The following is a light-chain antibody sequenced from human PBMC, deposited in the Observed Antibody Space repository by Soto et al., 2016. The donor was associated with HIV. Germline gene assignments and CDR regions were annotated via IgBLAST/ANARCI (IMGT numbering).Light chain of an antibody. CDR1: QSISSW. J-gene: IGKJ1*01. CDR3: LQQNSYPWT. Sequence: DIQMTQSPSTLSASVGDRVTITCRASQSISSWLAWYQQKPGKAPKLLIYKASSLESGVPSRFSGSGSGTEFTLTISSLQPEDFAAYYCLQQNSYPWTFGQGTKVEIK. CDR2: KAS. V-gene: IGKV1-5*03.